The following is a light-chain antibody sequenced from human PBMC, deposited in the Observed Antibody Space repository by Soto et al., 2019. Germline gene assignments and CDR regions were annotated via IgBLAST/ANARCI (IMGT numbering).Light chain of an antibody. CDR1: QDLSASY. CDR3: HQYNFSPYT. J-gene: IGKJ2*01. V-gene: IGKV3-20*01. CDR2: GAS. Sequence: PGERVTLTCRTSQDLSASYLAWFQQKLGQAPRLLIYGASRRATGIPDRFSGSGSGTDFTLTISRLEPEDFAVYYCHQYNFSPYTFGQGTKLEIK.